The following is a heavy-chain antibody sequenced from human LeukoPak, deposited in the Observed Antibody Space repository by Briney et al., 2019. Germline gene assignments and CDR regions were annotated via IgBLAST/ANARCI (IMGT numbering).Heavy chain of an antibody. CDR2: IYYSGST. CDR1: GGSISSYY. CDR3: ARDSTYYDFWSGYSNWFDP. Sequence: PSETLSLTCTVSGGSISSYYWSWIRQPPGKGLEWIGYIYYSGSTNYNPSLKSRVTISVDTSKNQFSLKLSSVTAADTAVYYCARDSTYYDFWSGYSNWFDPWGQGTLVTVSS. V-gene: IGHV4-59*01. D-gene: IGHD3-3*01. J-gene: IGHJ5*02.